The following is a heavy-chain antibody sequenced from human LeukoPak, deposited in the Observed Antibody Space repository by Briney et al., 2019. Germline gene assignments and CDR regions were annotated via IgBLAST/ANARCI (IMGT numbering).Heavy chain of an antibody. J-gene: IGHJ3*02. V-gene: IGHV3-23*01. Sequence: GGSLRLSCAASGFTFSNYAMSWVRQAPGMGLEWVSSISDSGGRTYYADSVKGHFTISRDNSKDTLFLQMNSLRDEDTAVYYCARLNYYYDSSGYYYAPFDIWGQGTMVTVSS. CDR3: ARLNYYYDSSGYYYAPFDI. CDR2: ISDSGGRT. CDR1: GFTFSNYA. D-gene: IGHD3-22*01.